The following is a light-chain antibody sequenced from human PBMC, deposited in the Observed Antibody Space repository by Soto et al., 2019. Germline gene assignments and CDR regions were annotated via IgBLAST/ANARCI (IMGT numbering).Light chain of an antibody. V-gene: IGKV3-15*01. CDR2: GVS. J-gene: IGKJ1*01. CDR1: KSVNSN. Sequence: EVVMTQSPATLSVSPGERVTLSCRASKSVNSNLAWYQQKPGQPPRLLISGVSTRATGIPARCSGSGSGTEFTLTITSLQAEDFAVYFCQQDSERWKFGQGTKVEIK. CDR3: QQDSERWK.